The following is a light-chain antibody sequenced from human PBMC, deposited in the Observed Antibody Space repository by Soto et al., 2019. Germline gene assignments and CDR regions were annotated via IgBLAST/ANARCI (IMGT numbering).Light chain of an antibody. CDR3: QQRSNWPIT. V-gene: IGKV3-11*01. J-gene: IGKJ5*01. Sequence: DNVLTQSPATLSLSPGERATLSCRASQNINRYLAWYHQKPGQPPRLLIYDASTRATGIPARFSGSGSGTDFTLTISSLEPEDFAVYYCQQRSNWPITFGQGTRLEIK. CDR1: QNINRY. CDR2: DAS.